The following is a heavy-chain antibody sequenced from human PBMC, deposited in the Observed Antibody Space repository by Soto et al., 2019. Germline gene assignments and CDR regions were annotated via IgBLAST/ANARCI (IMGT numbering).Heavy chain of an antibody. CDR2: ISSSGSTI. CDR1: GFTFSDYY. J-gene: IGHJ6*03. D-gene: IGHD6-13*01. Sequence: GGSLRLSCAASGFTFSDYYMSWIRQAPGKGLEWVSYISSSGSTIYYADSVKGRFTISRDNAKNSLYLQMNSLRAEDTAVYYCAREGASSWYAYMDVWGKGTTVTVSS. CDR3: AREGASSWYAYMDV. V-gene: IGHV3-11*01.